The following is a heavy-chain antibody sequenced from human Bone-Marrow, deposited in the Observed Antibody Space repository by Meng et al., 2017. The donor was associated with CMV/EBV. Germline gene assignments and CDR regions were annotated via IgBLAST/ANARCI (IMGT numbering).Heavy chain of an antibody. J-gene: IGHJ4*02. CDR2: IYSGGSST. V-gene: IGHV3-23*03. Sequence: GGSLRLSCAASGFTFSSYAMSWVRQAPGKGLEWVSVIYSGGSSTYYADSVKGRFTISRDNSKNTLYLQMNSLRAEDTAVYYCAKCLSRGRGSFDYWGQGTLVTVSS. D-gene: IGHD3-22*01. CDR1: GFTFSSYA. CDR3: AKCLSRGRGSFDY.